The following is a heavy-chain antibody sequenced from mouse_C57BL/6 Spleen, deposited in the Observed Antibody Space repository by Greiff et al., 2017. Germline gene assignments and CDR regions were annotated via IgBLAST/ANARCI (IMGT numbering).Heavy chain of an antibody. Sequence: QVHVKQSGAELARPGASVKMSCKASGYTFTSYTMHWVKQRPGQGLEWIGYINPSSGYTKYNQKFKDKATLTADKSSSTAYMQLSSRTSEDSAVYYCAQGGNYAMDYWGQGTSVTVSS. CDR2: INPSSGYT. CDR1: GYTFTSYT. D-gene: IGHD2-1*01. V-gene: IGHV1-4*01. CDR3: AQGGNYAMDY. J-gene: IGHJ4*01.